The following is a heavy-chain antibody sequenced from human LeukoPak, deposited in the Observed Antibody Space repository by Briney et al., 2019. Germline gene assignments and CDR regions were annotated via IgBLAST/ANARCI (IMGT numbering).Heavy chain of an antibody. V-gene: IGHV4-34*01. CDR2: INHSGST. CDR1: GGSFSGYY. CDR3: ARSGYSYGYWLANWFDA. Sequence: HPSETLSLTCAVYGGSFSGYYWSWIRQPPGKGLEWIGEINHSGSTNYNPSLKSRVTISVDTSTNQFSLKLSSVTAADTAVYYCARSGYSYGYWLANWFDAWGQGTLVTVSS. D-gene: IGHD5-18*01. J-gene: IGHJ5*02.